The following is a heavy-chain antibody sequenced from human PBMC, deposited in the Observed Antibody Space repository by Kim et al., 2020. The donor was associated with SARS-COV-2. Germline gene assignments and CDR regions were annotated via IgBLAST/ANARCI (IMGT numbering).Heavy chain of an antibody. CDR2: INPNDGST. J-gene: IGHJ4*02. CDR1: GYTFTSYY. Sequence: ASVKVSCKASGYTFTSYYMHWVRQAPGQGLEWMGIINPNDGSTSYAQKFQGRVTMTRDTSTSTVYMELSSLRSEDTAVYYCARDPTLRYVDESLYYFDYWGQGTLVTVSS. V-gene: IGHV1-46*01. CDR3: ARDPTLRYVDESLYYFDY. D-gene: IGHD3-9*01.